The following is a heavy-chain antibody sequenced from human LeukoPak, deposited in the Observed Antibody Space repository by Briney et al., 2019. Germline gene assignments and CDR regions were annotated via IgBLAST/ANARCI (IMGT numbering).Heavy chain of an antibody. D-gene: IGHD5-12*01. CDR3: ARGPLVRLRSSFDP. CDR2: MNPNSGKT. V-gene: IGHV1-8*01. Sequence: ASVKVSCKASGYTFTSYDINWVRQATGQGLEWMGWMNPNSGKTGSAQRFQGRVTMTRDTSKSTAYMELSSLTYEDTAVYYCARGPLVRLRSSFDPWGQGTLVTVSP. CDR1: GYTFTSYD. J-gene: IGHJ5*02.